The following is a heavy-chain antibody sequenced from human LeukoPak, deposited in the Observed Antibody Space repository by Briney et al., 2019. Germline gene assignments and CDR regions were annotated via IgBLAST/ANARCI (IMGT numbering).Heavy chain of an antibody. CDR1: GGSINNYY. V-gene: IGHV4-59*08. CDR3: ARAYSTLFDY. CDR2: IYHSGST. D-gene: IGHD2/OR15-2a*01. J-gene: IGHJ4*02. Sequence: SETLSLTCTVSGGSINNYYWGWIRQPPGKGLEWIGGIYHSGSTYYNPSLKSRVTISLDTSKNQFSLKLSSVTAADTAVYYCARAYSTLFDYWGQGTLVTVSS.